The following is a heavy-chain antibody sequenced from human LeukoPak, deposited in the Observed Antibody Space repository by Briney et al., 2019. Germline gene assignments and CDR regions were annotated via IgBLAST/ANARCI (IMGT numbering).Heavy chain of an antibody. D-gene: IGHD3-10*01. J-gene: IGHJ5*02. CDR2: ISSSGSTI. CDR1: GFTFSSYE. V-gene: IGHV3-48*03. CDR3: ARGAYGSGSYGDNWFDP. Sequence: PGGSLRLSCAVSGFTFSSYEMNWVRQAPGKGLEWVSYISSSGSTIYYADSVKGRFTISRDNSKNTLYLQMNSLRAEDTAVYYCARGAYGSGSYGDNWFDPWGQGTLVTVSS.